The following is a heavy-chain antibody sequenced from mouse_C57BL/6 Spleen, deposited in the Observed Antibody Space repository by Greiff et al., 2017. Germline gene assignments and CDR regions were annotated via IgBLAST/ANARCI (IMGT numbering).Heavy chain of an antibody. J-gene: IGHJ2*01. V-gene: IGHV1-69*01. Sequence: VQLQQPGAELVMPGASVKLSCKASGYTFTSYWMHWVKQRPGQGLEWIGEIDPSDSYTNYNQKFKGKSTLTVDKSSSTAYMQLSSLTSEDSAVYYCARDYYYSSSWDYFDYWGQGATLTVSS. CDR2: IDPSDSYT. D-gene: IGHD1-1*01. CDR1: GYTFTSYW. CDR3: ARDYYYSSSWDYFDY.